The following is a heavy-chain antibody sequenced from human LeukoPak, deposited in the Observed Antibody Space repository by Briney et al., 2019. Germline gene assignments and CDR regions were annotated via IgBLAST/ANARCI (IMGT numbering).Heavy chain of an antibody. D-gene: IGHD4-23*01. CDR2: ISYDGSNK. V-gene: IGHV3-30*18. CDR1: GFSFRSYG. CDR3: AKAVANYGGNN. Sequence: GGSLRLSCAASGFSFRSYGMHWVRQAPGKGLEWVAIISYDGSNKYYADSVKGRFTISRDNSKNTLYLQMNSLRAEDTAVYYCAKAVANYGGNNWGQGTLVTVSS. J-gene: IGHJ4*02.